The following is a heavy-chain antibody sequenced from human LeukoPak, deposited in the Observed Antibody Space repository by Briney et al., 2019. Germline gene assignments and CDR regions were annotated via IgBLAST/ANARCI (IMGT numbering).Heavy chain of an antibody. D-gene: IGHD2-21*02. J-gene: IGHJ4*02. V-gene: IGHV1-2*06. Sequence: GASVKVSCKASGYTFTGYYMHWVRQAPGQGLEWMGRINPNSGGTNYAQKFQGRVTMTRDTSISTAYMELSRLRSDDTAVYYCARDLRMVTNKGDYWGQGTLVTVSS. CDR2: INPNSGGT. CDR3: ARDLRMVTNKGDY. CDR1: GYTFTGYY.